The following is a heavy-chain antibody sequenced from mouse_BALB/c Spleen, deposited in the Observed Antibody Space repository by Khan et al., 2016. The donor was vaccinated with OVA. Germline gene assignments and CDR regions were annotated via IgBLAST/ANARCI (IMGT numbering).Heavy chain of an antibody. Sequence: QVQLKQSGAELVRPGSSVKISCKASGYAFSSYWMNWMKQRPGQGLEWIGQIYPGDGDTNDNGKFEGKATLTADKSSSTAYLQLSSVTSGDSAVYYCARAYGYGYFDVWGAGTTVTVSS. J-gene: IGHJ1*01. CDR3: ARAYGYGYFDV. CDR2: IYPGDGDT. V-gene: IGHV1-80*01. CDR1: GYAFSSYW. D-gene: IGHD1-1*01.